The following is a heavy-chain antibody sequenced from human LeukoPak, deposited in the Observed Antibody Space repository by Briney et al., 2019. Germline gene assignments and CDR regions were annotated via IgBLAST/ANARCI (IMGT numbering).Heavy chain of an antibody. CDR2: IKQDGSEK. CDR1: GFTFSSYW. CDR3: ARGVSQYYYDSSGYLYYFDY. Sequence: GGSLRLSCAASGFTFSSYWMSWVRQAPGKGLEWVANIKQDGSEKYYVDSVKGRFTISRDNAKNSLYLQVNSLRAEDTAVYYCARGVSQYYYDSSGYLYYFDYWGQGTLVTVSS. D-gene: IGHD3-22*01. J-gene: IGHJ4*02. V-gene: IGHV3-7*01.